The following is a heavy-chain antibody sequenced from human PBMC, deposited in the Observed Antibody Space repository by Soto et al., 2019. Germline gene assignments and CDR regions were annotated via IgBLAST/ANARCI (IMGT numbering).Heavy chain of an antibody. V-gene: IGHV1-46*01. J-gene: IGHJ6*03. CDR2: INPSGGST. CDR1: GYTFTSYY. Sequence: ASVKVSCKASGYTFTSYYMHWVRQAPGQGLEWMGIINPSGGSTSYAQKFQGRVTMTRDTSTSTVYMELSSLRAEDTAVYYCARDGLDCTNGVCYTGYYYYMDVWGKGTTVTVSS. CDR3: ARDGLDCTNGVCYTGYYYYMDV. D-gene: IGHD2-8*01.